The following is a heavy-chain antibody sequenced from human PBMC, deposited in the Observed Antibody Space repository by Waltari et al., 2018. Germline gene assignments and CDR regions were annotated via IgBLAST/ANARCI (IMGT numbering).Heavy chain of an antibody. CDR2: MNPNSGNT. D-gene: IGHD3-3*01. CDR1: GYTFKDYD. V-gene: IGHV1-8*01. CDR3: TRRREFFGPDY. J-gene: IGHJ4*02. Sequence: QVQLVQSGPEVTQPGASVKVSCEASGYTFKDYDINWVRQAPGQGFEWMGWMNPNSGNTGYAQKFQGRVTMTMNTPTSRAYIELRDLRSDDAAVYYCTRRREFFGPDYWGQGSLVTVSA.